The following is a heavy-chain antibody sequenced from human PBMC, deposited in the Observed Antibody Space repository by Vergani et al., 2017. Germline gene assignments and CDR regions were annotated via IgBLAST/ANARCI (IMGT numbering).Heavy chain of an antibody. CDR2: INWNGGST. CDR3: ARDFRKGVRRYYYERSGYYD. D-gene: IGHD3-22*01. V-gene: IGHV3-20*04. CDR1: GFTFDDYG. J-gene: IGHJ4*02. Sequence: EVQLVESGGGVVRPGGSLRLSCAASGFTFDDYGMSWVRQAPGKGLDWVSGINWNGGSTGYADSVKGRFTISRDKAKNSLYLQMNSLRAEDTALYYCARDFRKGVRRYYYERSGYYDWGQGTLVTVSS.